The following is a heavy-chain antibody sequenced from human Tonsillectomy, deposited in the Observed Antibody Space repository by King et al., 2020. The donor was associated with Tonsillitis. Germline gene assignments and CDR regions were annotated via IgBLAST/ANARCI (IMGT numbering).Heavy chain of an antibody. Sequence: VQLVESGAEVKKPGASVKVSCKASGYIFISYYIHWVRQAPGQGLEWMGIINPSGGSTNYAQKFQGRVTMTRDTSTSTVYMELSSLRSEDTAVYYCARGRCSSTSCYHFWFDPWGQGTLVTVSS. V-gene: IGHV1-46*01. CDR1: GYIFISYY. CDR2: INPSGGST. CDR3: ARGRCSSTSCYHFWFDP. J-gene: IGHJ5*02. D-gene: IGHD2-2*01.